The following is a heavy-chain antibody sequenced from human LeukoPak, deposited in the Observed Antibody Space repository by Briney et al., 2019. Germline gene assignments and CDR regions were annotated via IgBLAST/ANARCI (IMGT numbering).Heavy chain of an antibody. J-gene: IGHJ4*02. D-gene: IGHD3-22*01. CDR2: ISSGGRTI. Sequence: WGSLRLSCAASGFTFSSYGMTWVRQAPGKVLEWVSAISSGGRTIYYADSVKGRFTISRDNSKNTLYLQMNSLRAEDTAVYYCAKADARRGSSGNFDYWGQGTLVTVSS. CDR3: AKADARRGSSGNFDY. CDR1: GFTFSSYG. V-gene: IGHV3-23*01.